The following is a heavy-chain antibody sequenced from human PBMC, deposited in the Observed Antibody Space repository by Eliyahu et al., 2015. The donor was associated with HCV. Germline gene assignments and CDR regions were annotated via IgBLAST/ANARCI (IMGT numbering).Heavy chain of an antibody. CDR2: ISYDGSNK. Sequence: QVQLVESGGGVVQPGRSLRXSCAASGFTFSSYGMXWVRQAPGKGLEWVAVISYDGSNKYYADSVKGRFTISRDNSKNTLYLQMNSLRAEDTAVYYCAKDRYYYYYYGMDVWGQGTTVTVSS. CDR3: AKDRYYYYYYGMDV. CDR1: GFTFSSYG. V-gene: IGHV3-30*18. J-gene: IGHJ6*02.